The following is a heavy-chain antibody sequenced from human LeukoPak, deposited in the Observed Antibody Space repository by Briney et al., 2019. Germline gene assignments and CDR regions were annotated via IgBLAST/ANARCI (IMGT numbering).Heavy chain of an antibody. V-gene: IGHV4-31*03. J-gene: IGHJ4*02. CDR3: ARAADYYDSSGECYFDY. D-gene: IGHD3-22*01. Sequence: SQTLSLTCTVSGGSISSGGYYWSWIRQHPGKGLEWIGYIYYSGSTYYNPSLKSRVDITVDTSKNQFSLKLSSVTAADTAVYYCARAADYYDSSGECYFDYWGQGTLVTVSS. CDR2: IYYSGST. CDR1: GGSISSGGYY.